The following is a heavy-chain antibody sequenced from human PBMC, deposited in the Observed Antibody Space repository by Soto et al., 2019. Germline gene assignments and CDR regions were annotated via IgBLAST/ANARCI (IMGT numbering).Heavy chain of an antibody. CDR3: AKDITGDKTSYGMDV. CDR2: ISWDGGST. CDR1: GFTFDDYT. D-gene: IGHD1-20*01. V-gene: IGHV3-43*01. Sequence: GGSLRLSCAASGFTFDDYTMHWVRQAPGKGLEWVSLISWDGGSTYYADSVKGRFTISRDNSKNSLYLQMNSLRTEDTALYYCAKDITGDKTSYGMDVWGQGTTVTVSS. J-gene: IGHJ6*02.